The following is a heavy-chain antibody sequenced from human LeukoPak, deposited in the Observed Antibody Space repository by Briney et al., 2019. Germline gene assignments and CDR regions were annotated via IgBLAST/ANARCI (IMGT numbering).Heavy chain of an antibody. CDR3: ARVYCSSTSCYLGWFDP. V-gene: IGHV4-59*01. J-gene: IGHJ5*02. CDR1: GGSISSYY. Sequence: PSETLSLTWTVAGGSISSYYWSWIRQPAGKGVEWIGYIYYSGSTNYTPSLKSRVTISVDTSKNQFSLKLSSVPAADTAVYYCARVYCSSTSCYLGWFDPWGQGTLVTVSS. D-gene: IGHD2-2*01. CDR2: IYYSGST.